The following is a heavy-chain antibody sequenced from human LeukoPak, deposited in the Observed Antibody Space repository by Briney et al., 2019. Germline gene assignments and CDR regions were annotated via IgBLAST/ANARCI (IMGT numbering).Heavy chain of an antibody. CDR1: GYTLTELS. CDR2: FDPEDGET. CDR3: ARGVYYDSSGYPNY. J-gene: IGHJ4*02. V-gene: IGHV1-24*01. D-gene: IGHD3-22*01. Sequence: ASVKVSCKVSGYTLTELSMHWVRQAPGKGLEWMGGFDPEDGETIYAQKFQGRVTITADESTSTAYMELSSLRSEDTAVCYCARGVYYDSSGYPNYWGQGTLVTVSS.